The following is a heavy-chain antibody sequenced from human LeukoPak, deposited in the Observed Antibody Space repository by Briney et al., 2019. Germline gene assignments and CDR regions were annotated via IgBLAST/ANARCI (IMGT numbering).Heavy chain of an antibody. V-gene: IGHV1-18*01. D-gene: IGHD6-13*01. CDR3: ARDSVSTPAATFDY. CDR1: GYTFTSYG. Sequence: ASVKVSCKASGYTFTSYGISWVRQAPGQGFEWMGWISAYNGNTNYAQKLQGRVTMTTDTSTSTAYMELRSLRSDDTAVYYCARDSVSTPAATFDYWGQGTLVTVSS. CDR2: ISAYNGNT. J-gene: IGHJ4*02.